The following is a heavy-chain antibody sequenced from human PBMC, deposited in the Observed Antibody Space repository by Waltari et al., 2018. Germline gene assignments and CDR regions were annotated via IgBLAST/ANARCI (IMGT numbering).Heavy chain of an antibody. J-gene: IGHJ4*02. CDR3: ASSDGCELRGGFDY. V-gene: IGHV3-33*01. CDR1: GFTFSSYG. Sequence: QVQLVESGGGVVQPGRSLRLSCAASGFTFSSYGMHWVRQAPGKGLEWVAVIWDDGIKKYYADAVKGRFTIARDNSKNTLYLQMNSLRAEDTAVYYWASSDGCELRGGFDYWGQGTLVTVSS. D-gene: IGHD1-26*01. CDR2: IWDDGIKK.